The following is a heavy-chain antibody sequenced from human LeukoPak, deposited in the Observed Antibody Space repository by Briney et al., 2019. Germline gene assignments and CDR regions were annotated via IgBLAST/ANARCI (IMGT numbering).Heavy chain of an antibody. CDR3: ARSGSRGDASDI. CDR1: GFTFSSYW. Sequence: PGGSLRLSCAASGFTFSSYWMTWVRQAPGKGLEWVANIKQDASERYYVDSVKGRFTISRDNAKNSLYLQMNSLRAEDTAVYYCARSGSRGDASDIWSQGTKVTVSS. CDR2: IKQDASER. D-gene: IGHD5-12*01. V-gene: IGHV3-7*03. J-gene: IGHJ3*02.